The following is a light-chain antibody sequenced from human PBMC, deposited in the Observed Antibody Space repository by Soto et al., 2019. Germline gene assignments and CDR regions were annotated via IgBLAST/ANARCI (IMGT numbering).Light chain of an antibody. CDR3: QQLNNYPRALT. CDR1: QAISNN. Sequence: DIQLTQSPSFLSAYVGDRVTITCRASQAISNNLAWYQHNPGKPPKLLIYGASTLQSGVPSRFSGSGSGTEFTLTISSLQPEDFATYYCQQLNNYPRALTFGGGTKVEIE. V-gene: IGKV1-9*01. J-gene: IGKJ4*01. CDR2: GAS.